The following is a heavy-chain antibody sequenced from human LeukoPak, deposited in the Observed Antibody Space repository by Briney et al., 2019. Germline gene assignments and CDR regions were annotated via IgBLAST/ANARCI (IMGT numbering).Heavy chain of an antibody. V-gene: IGHV3-66*02. CDR3: AIGLDGYRSPIDI. CDR1: GFTVSSNH. CDR2: IYSGGST. D-gene: IGHD5-18*01. Sequence: PGGSLRLSCAASGFTVSSNHMSWVRQAPGKGLEWVSVIYSGGSTYYADSVKGRFTISRDNSKNTLYLQMNSLRAEDTAVYYCAIGLDGYRSPIDIWSQGTMVTVSS. J-gene: IGHJ3*02.